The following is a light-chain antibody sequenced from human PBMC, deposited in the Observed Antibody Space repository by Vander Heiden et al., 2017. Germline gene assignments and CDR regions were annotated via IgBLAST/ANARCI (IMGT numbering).Light chain of an antibody. CDR2: DAS. J-gene: IGKJ2*01. Sequence: DLQMTHSPSSLSASVGDRVTITCQARQDISNYLNWYQQKPGKAPKLLIYDASNLETGVPSRFSGSGSGTDFTFTISSLQPEDIATYYWQQYDNLPLTFGQGTKLEIK. V-gene: IGKV1-33*01. CDR3: QQYDNLPLT. CDR1: QDISNY.